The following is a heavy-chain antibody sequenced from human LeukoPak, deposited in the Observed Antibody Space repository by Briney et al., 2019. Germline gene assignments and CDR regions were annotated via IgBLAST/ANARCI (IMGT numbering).Heavy chain of an antibody. CDR1: GYSFTSYW. D-gene: IGHD3-22*01. V-gene: IGHV5-51*01. CDR3: ARRSGSYYDSSGYYAY. Sequence: GESLQISCKGSGYSFTSYWIGWVRQTPGKGLEWMGIIYPGDSDTRYSPSFQGQVTISADKSISTAYLQWSSLKASDTAMYYCARRSGSYYDSSGYYAYWGQGTLVTVSS. CDR2: IYPGDSDT. J-gene: IGHJ4*02.